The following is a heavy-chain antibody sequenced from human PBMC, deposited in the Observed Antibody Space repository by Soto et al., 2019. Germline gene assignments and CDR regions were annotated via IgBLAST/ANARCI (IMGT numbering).Heavy chain of an antibody. CDR1: GCSISSGGYY. V-gene: IGHV4-31*03. Sequence: TRCLTCTVAGCSISSGGYYWSWIRQHRGKGLEGIGYIYYSGSTYYNPSLKSRVTISVDTSKNQFSLKLSSVTAADTAVYYCARDGGSRIGYCSGGSCYPPYGMDVWGQGTTVTVSS. CDR2: IYYSGST. D-gene: IGHD2-15*01. J-gene: IGHJ6*02. CDR3: ARDGGSRIGYCSGGSCYPPYGMDV.